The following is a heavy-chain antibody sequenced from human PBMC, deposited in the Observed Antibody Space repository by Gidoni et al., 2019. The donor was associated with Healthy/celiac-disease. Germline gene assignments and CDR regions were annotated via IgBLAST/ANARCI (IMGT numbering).Heavy chain of an antibody. CDR1: GFTLSSYG. CDR3: AKDSRATYGGNFPDY. D-gene: IGHD4-17*01. J-gene: IGHJ4*02. V-gene: IGHV3-30*18. Sequence: QVQLVESGGGVVKPGRSRRLSCAASGFTLSSYGMHWVLQATGKGLEWVAVISYDGSNKYYADSVKGRFTISRDNSKNTLYLQMNSLRAEDTAVYYCAKDSRATYGGNFPDYWGQGTLVTVSS. CDR2: ISYDGSNK.